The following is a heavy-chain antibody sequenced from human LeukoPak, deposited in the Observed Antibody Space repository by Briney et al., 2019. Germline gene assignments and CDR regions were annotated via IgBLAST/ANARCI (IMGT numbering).Heavy chain of an antibody. CDR2: IYYSGST. Sequence: PSETLSLTCTVSGGSISSSSYYWGWIRQPPGKGLEWIGSIYYSGSTYYNPSLKSRVTISVDTSKNQFSLKLSSVTAADTAVYYCARFNPLFNYDSSGYFTKGWFDPWGQGTLVTVSS. V-gene: IGHV4-39*07. CDR1: GGSISSSSYY. D-gene: IGHD3-22*01. J-gene: IGHJ5*02. CDR3: ARFNPLFNYDSSGYFTKGWFDP.